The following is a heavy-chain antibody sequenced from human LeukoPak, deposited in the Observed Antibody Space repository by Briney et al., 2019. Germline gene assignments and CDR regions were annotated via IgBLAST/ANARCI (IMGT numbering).Heavy chain of an antibody. Sequence: GGSLRLSCAASGFTFSSYAMSWVRQAPGKGLEWVSTISSSGGGTYYADSVKGRFTISRDNAENTLYLQMNSLRAEDTAVYYCARAKLTETGNYYTMDVWGQGTTVTVSS. CDR3: ARAKLTETGNYYTMDV. CDR2: ISSSGGGT. J-gene: IGHJ6*02. D-gene: IGHD4-17*01. CDR1: GFTFSSYA. V-gene: IGHV3-23*01.